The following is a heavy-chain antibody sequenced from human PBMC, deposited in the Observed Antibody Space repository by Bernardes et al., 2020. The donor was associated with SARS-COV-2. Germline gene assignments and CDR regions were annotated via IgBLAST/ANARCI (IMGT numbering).Heavy chain of an antibody. CDR3: AKDPNDFWSGYGSDY. CDR2: ISGSGGST. V-gene: IGHV3-23*01. D-gene: IGHD3-3*01. Sequence: GGSLRLSCAASGFTFSSYAMSWVRQAPGKGLEWVSAISGSGGSTYYADSVKGRFTISRDNSKNTLYLQMNSLRAEDTAVYYCAKDPNDFWSGYGSDYWGQGTLVTVSS. CDR1: GFTFSSYA. J-gene: IGHJ4*02.